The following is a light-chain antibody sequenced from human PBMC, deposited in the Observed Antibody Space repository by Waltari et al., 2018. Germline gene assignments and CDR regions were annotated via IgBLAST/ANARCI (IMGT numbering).Light chain of an antibody. V-gene: IGLV1-44*01. Sequence: QSVLTQPPSVSGTPGQRVTISCSGSSSNIACNSVNWYQQVPGKAPKLLIYKYRQRPSGWSDRFSGTKSDSSASLAISGLRSEDEAHYYCATWDANLNGVVFGGGTKLTVL. J-gene: IGLJ2*01. CDR2: KYR. CDR1: SSNIACNS. CDR3: ATWDANLNGVV.